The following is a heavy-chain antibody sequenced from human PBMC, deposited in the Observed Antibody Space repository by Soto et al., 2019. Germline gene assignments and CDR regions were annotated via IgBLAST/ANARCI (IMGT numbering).Heavy chain of an antibody. V-gene: IGHV3-23*01. J-gene: IGHJ4*02. Sequence: EVQLLESGGGLVQPGGSLRLSCVASGFSFSGFAMSWVRQAPGKGLVWVSSITGTGVSIYYADYVRGRFTISRDNSKNTLHLQMSRLRAEDTARYYCAKDSIPYCGSYDLDHWGRGALVTVSS. CDR3: AKDSIPYCGSYDLDH. D-gene: IGHD6-6*01. CDR2: ITGTGVSI. CDR1: GFSFSGFA.